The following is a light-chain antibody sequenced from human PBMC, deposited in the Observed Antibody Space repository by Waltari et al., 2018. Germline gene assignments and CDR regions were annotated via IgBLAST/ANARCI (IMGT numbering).Light chain of an antibody. Sequence: QSALTQPASVSGSPGQSITISCTGTSSDVGRYHYVSWYQQHPGKAPKLMIYEVSNRPSGVSNRFSGSKSGNTASLTISGLQAEDEADYYCSSYTSSSTPYVFGTGTKVTVL. V-gene: IGLV2-14*01. CDR3: SSYTSSSTPYV. CDR1: SSDVGRYHY. J-gene: IGLJ1*01. CDR2: EVS.